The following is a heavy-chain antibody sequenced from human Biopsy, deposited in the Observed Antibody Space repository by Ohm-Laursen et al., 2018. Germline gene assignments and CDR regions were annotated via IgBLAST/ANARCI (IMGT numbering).Heavy chain of an antibody. CDR1: GYTFTSHA. Sequence: ASVNVSCKASGYTFTSHAINWSRQATGHGLEWMGWMSPNTGNTVYAQRFQDRVTMTSDTSTGTAYMELTSLTSDDTAVYFCARWETTLGRSLDSWGQGTLVAVSS. D-gene: IGHD1-26*01. V-gene: IGHV1-8*01. J-gene: IGHJ4*02. CDR2: MSPNTGNT. CDR3: ARWETTLGRSLDS.